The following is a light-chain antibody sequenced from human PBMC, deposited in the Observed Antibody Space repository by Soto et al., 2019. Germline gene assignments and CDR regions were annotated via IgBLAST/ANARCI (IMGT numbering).Light chain of an antibody. Sequence: EIVMTQSPASLSVSPGDGATLSCRARQSVACNLAGSQQKPGQGPRLLFPGASTSAVGVLARFSGSGSGTGFTLTINCLPSKDFAVYYGQQYHNWPPQCTFAQETKLQIK. J-gene: IGKJ2*02. CDR1: QSVACN. CDR2: GAS. V-gene: IGKV3-15*01. CDR3: QQYHNWPPQCT.